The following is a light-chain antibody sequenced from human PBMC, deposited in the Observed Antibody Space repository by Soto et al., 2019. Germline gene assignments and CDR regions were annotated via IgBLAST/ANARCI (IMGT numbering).Light chain of an antibody. CDR3: CSYAGSSTWV. Sequence: QSVLTQPPSVSGAPGQRVSISCSGNTSNIGANFDVNWYQQFPGAAPKLLISVNTNRPSGVPDRFSASKSGTSASLAITGLQTEDEADYYCCSYAGSSTWVFGGGTKLTVL. CDR2: VNT. J-gene: IGLJ3*02. V-gene: IGLV1-40*01. CDR1: TSNIGANFD.